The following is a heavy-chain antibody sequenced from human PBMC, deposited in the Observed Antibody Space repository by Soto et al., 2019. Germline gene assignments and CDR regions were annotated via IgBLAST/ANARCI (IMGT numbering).Heavy chain of an antibody. CDR3: AGRDCTNGVCYTNYYYYIDG. CDR2: ITTSGGNT. J-gene: IGHJ6*03. D-gene: IGHD2-8*01. CDR1: GFTFSTYA. Sequence: EVQLLESGGGLVQPGGSLRLSCAASGFTFSTYAMSWVRQAPGKGLEWVSTITTSGGNTYYADSVQGRFTISRDNSKNTLYLQMNSLRAEDTAVYYCAGRDCTNGVCYTNYYYYIDGWGKCTTVTVSS. V-gene: IGHV3-23*01.